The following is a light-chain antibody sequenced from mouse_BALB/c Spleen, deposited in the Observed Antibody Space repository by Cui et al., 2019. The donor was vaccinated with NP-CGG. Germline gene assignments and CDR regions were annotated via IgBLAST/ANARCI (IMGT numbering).Light chain of an antibody. Sequence: QAVVTQEYALTTSPGERVTFTCRSSTGAVTTTNYANWVQEKPDHLFTGLIGGTNNRAPGVPARFSGSLIGDKAALTITGAQTEDEAIYFCALWYSNHWVFGGGTKLTVL. CDR2: GTN. J-gene: IGLJ1*01. V-gene: IGLV1*01. CDR1: TGAVTTTNY. CDR3: ALWYSNHWV.